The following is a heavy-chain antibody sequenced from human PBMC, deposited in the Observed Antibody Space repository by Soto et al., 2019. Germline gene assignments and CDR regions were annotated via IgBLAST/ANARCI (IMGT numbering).Heavy chain of an antibody. Sequence: ASVKVSCKASGYTFTSYDINWVRQATGQGLEWMGWMNPNSGNTGYAQKFQSRVTMTRDTSISTAYMELSSLRSEDTAVYFCARGLTVVRGGFGYWGQGTLVTVSS. V-gene: IGHV1-8*01. CDR1: GYTFTSYD. D-gene: IGHD3-10*01. CDR2: MNPNSGNT. J-gene: IGHJ4*02. CDR3: ARGLTVVRGGFGY.